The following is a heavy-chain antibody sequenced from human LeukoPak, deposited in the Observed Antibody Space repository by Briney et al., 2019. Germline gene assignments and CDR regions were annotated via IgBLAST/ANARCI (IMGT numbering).Heavy chain of an antibody. CDR2: ISSSSSYI. D-gene: IGHD3-22*01. CDR3: ARDLHVVLNYYDSSGYGY. Sequence: GGSLRLSCAASGFTFSSYGMNWVRQAPGKGLEWVSSISSSSSYIYYTDSVKGRFTISRDNAKNSLYLQMNSLRAEDTAVYYCARDLHVVLNYYDSSGYGYWGQGTLVTVSS. V-gene: IGHV3-21*01. CDR1: GFTFSSYG. J-gene: IGHJ4*02.